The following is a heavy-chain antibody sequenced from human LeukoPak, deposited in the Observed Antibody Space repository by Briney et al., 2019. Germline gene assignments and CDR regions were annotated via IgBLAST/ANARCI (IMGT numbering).Heavy chain of an antibody. Sequence: GESLKISCKGSGYSFTSYWIGWVRQMPGKGLEWIGIIYPGDSDTRYSPSFQGQVTISADKSISTAYLQWSSLKASDTAMYYCARRVEDTMVRGVTNLDYWGQGTLVTVSS. CDR1: GYSFTSYW. V-gene: IGHV5-51*01. CDR3: ARRVEDTMVRGVTNLDY. D-gene: IGHD3-10*01. J-gene: IGHJ4*02. CDR2: IYPGDSDT.